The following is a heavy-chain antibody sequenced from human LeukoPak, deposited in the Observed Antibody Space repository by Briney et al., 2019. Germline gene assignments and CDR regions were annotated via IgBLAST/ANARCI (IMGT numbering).Heavy chain of an antibody. V-gene: IGHV3-23*01. CDR2: VSGSDGSI. D-gene: IGHD4-17*01. Sequence: GGSLRLSCVASGFSFSRYTMTWIRQAPGRGPEWVSSVSGSDGSIRYADPVKGRFTISRDNSKNTMYLQMNSLRAEDTAVYYCARRNGDHAFDIWGQGTMVTVSS. CDR3: ARRNGDHAFDI. J-gene: IGHJ3*02. CDR1: GFSFSRYT.